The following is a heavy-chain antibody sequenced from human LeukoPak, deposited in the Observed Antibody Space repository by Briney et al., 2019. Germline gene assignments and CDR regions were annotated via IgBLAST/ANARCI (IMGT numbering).Heavy chain of an antibody. CDR2: INTGGSTT. D-gene: IGHD5-24*01. J-gene: IGHJ4*02. V-gene: IGHV3-74*01. Sequence: GGSLRLSCAASGFTFSSYWMHWVRQAPGKGLVWVSRINTGGSTTDYADSVKGRFTISRDNAKNTLYLQMNSPRAEDTAVYYCSRDLRGRDDYWGQGILVIVSS. CDR3: SRDLRGRDDY. CDR1: GFTFSSYW.